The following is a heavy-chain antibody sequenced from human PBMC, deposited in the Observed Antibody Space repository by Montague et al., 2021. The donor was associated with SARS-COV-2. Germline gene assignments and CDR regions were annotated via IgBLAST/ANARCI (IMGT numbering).Heavy chain of an antibody. D-gene: IGHD4-17*01. CDR1: GFTFSSYS. J-gene: IGHJ4*02. V-gene: IGHV3-21*01. Sequence: SLRLSCAASGFTFSSYSMNWVRQAPGKGLEWVSSISSSSSYIYYADSVKGLFTISRDNAKNSLYLQMNSLRAEDTAVYYCARTLTTVTSDYFDYWGQGTLVTVSS. CDR2: ISSSSSYI. CDR3: ARTLTTVTSDYFDY.